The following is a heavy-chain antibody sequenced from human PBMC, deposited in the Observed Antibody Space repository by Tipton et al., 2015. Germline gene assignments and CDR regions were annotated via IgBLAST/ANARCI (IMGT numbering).Heavy chain of an antibody. D-gene: IGHD6-6*01. V-gene: IGHV3-23*01. CDR1: GFTFSSYA. CDR3: AKEAMVAALMQEKGYFDY. Sequence: SLRLSCAASGFTFSSYAMSWVRQAPGKGLEWVSAISAAAYGTYYADSVMGRFTISRDNSKSALYLQMNSLRAEDTAVYYCAKEAMVAALMQEKGYFDYWGQGTLVTVSS. J-gene: IGHJ4*02. CDR2: ISAAAYGT.